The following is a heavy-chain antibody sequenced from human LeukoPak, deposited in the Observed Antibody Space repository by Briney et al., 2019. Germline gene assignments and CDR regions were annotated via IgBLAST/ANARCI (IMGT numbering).Heavy chain of an antibody. V-gene: IGHV4-30-4*08. CDR2: IYYSGST. CDR3: AKKNLYYYDSSGYYP. Sequence: SETLSLTCTVSGGSISSGDYYWSWIRQPPGKGLEWIGYIYYSGSTYYNPSLKSRVTISVDTSKNQFSLKLSSVTAADTAVYYCAKKNLYYYDSSGYYPWGQGTLVTVS. D-gene: IGHD3-22*01. CDR1: GGSISSGDYY. J-gene: IGHJ5*02.